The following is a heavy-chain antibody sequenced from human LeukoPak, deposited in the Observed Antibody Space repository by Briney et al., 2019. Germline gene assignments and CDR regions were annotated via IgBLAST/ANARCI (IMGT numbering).Heavy chain of an antibody. J-gene: IGHJ4*02. CDR2: ISGSGGSK. CDR1: GFTFSSYA. V-gene: IGHV3-23*01. D-gene: IGHD1-14*01. CDR3: ATPRDLGVFSEVDYFDY. Sequence: GGSLRLSCAASGFTFSSYAMSRVRQAQGKGVEGVSAISGSGGSKYYADSVKGRLTIYRDNYKNTLYMQMNSLRAEDTAVYYCATPRDLGVFSEVDYFDYWGQGTLVTVSS.